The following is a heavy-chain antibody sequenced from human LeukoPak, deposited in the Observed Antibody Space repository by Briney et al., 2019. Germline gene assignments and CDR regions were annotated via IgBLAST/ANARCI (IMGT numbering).Heavy chain of an antibody. V-gene: IGHV4-59*01. CDR2: IYYSGST. D-gene: IGHD3-16*01. CDR1: GGSISSYY. J-gene: IGHJ3*02. Sequence: PSETLSLTCTVSGGSISSYYWSWIRQPPGKGLEWIGYIYYSGSTNYKPSLKSRVTISVDTSKNQFSLKLSSVTAADTAVYYCARAGGIRAFDIWGQGTMVTVSS. CDR3: ARAGGIRAFDI.